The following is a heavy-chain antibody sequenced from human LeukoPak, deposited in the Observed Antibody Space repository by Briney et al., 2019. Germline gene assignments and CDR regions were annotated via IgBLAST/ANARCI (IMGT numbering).Heavy chain of an antibody. V-gene: IGHV4-34*01. CDR3: ARYLDYGGNCRVFQH. Sequence: SETLSLTCAVYGGSLSAYYWTWIRQPPGKGLEWIGEINHGGSTNYNPSLKSRVTISVDTSKNQFSLKLSSVTAADTAVYYCARYLDYGGNCRVFQHWGQGTLVTVSS. J-gene: IGHJ1*01. CDR1: GGSLSAYY. CDR2: INHGGST. D-gene: IGHD4-23*01.